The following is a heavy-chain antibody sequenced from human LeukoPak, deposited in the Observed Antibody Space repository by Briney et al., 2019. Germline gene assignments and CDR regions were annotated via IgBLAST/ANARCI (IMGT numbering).Heavy chain of an antibody. CDR3: AKEKGRGYSGYDRGYFDY. CDR1: GFTFSSYG. Sequence: GGSLRLSCAASGFTFSSYGMHWVRQAPGKGLEWVAVISYDGSNKYYADSVKGRFTISRDNSKNTLYLQMNSLRAEDTAVYYCAKEKGRGYSGYDRGYFDYWGQGTLVTVSS. J-gene: IGHJ4*02. D-gene: IGHD5-12*01. V-gene: IGHV3-30*18. CDR2: ISYDGSNK.